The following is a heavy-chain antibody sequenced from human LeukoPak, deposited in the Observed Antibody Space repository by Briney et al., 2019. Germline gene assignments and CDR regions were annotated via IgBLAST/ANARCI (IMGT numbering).Heavy chain of an antibody. D-gene: IGHD6-13*01. CDR3: AREARLRGIAAAGYFDY. J-gene: IGHJ4*02. Sequence: GGSLRLSCAASGFTFSSYAMHWVRQAPGKGLEWVAVISYDGSNKYYADSVKGRFTISRDNSKNTLYLQMNSLRAEDTAVYYCAREARLRGIAAAGYFDYWGQGTLVTVSS. CDR1: GFTFSSYA. CDR2: ISYDGSNK. V-gene: IGHV3-30*04.